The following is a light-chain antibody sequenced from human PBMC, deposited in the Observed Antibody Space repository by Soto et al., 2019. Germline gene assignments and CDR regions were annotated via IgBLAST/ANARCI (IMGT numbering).Light chain of an antibody. J-gene: IGKJ1*01. V-gene: IGKV1-8*01. CDR2: AAS. Sequence: AIRMTQSPSSLSASTGDRVTITCRASQGISSYLAWYQQKPGKAPKLLIYAASTLQSGVPSRFSGSGSGTDFTLTISCLQSEDFATYHCHQYYSYPWTFGQGTKVEIK. CDR1: QGISSY. CDR3: HQYYSYPWT.